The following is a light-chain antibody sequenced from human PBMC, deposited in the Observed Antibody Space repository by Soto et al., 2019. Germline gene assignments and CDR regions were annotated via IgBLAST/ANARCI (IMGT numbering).Light chain of an antibody. V-gene: IGKV3-11*01. J-gene: IGKJ5*01. Sequence: EIVLTQSPVTLSLSPGERSTLSCMASQSVRNFLAWYQQKPGQAPRLLVYDASNRATDIPARFSGSGSGTVFTLTISSPDPEDFAVYYCQQRSDAITFGQGTRLEIK. CDR1: QSVRNF. CDR3: QQRSDAIT. CDR2: DAS.